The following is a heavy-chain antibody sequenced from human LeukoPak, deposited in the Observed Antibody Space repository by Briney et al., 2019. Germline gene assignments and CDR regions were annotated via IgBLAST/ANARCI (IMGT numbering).Heavy chain of an antibody. D-gene: IGHD3-22*01. CDR3: ARVTNYYDSSGYYGDAFDI. CDR1: GYSISSGYY. CDR2: IYHSGST. Sequence: PSETLSLTCTVSGYSISSGYYWGWIRQPPGKGLEWIGSIYHSGSTYYNPSLKSRVTISVDTSKNQFSLKLSSVTAADTAVYYFARVTNYYDSSGYYGDAFDIWGQGTMVTVSS. V-gene: IGHV4-38-2*02. J-gene: IGHJ3*02.